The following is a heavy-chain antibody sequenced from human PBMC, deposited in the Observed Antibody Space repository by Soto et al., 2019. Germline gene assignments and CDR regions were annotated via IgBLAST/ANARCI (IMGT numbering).Heavy chain of an antibody. CDR2: IYYSGST. J-gene: IGHJ4*02. CDR3: ARDRVYCSGGSCYSRPFDY. V-gene: IGHV4-39*01. Sequence: SETLSLTCTVSGGSISSSSYYWGWIRQPPGKGLEWIGSIYYSGSTYYNPSLKSRVTISVDTSKNQFSLKLSSVTAADTAVYYCARDRVYCSGGSCYSRPFDYWGQGTLVTVSS. D-gene: IGHD2-15*01. CDR1: GGSISSSSYY.